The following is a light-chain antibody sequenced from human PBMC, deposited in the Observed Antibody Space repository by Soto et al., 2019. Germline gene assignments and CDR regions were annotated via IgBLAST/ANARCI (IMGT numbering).Light chain of an antibody. Sequence: SYELTQSPSVSVAPGQTARISCGGNNIGSKSVHWYQQKPGQAPVLVVSDDSDRPSGIPERFSGSNSGNTATLTITRVEAGDEADYYCQVWDAYSDHWVFGGGTKLTVL. CDR1: NIGSKS. J-gene: IGLJ3*02. CDR2: DDS. CDR3: QVWDAYSDHWV. V-gene: IGLV3-21*02.